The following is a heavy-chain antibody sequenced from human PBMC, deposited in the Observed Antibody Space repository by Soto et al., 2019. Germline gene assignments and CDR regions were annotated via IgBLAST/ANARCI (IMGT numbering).Heavy chain of an antibody. CDR2: IHYSGST. J-gene: IGHJ6*02. V-gene: IGHV4-59*01. CDR1: GVSISSNY. D-gene: IGHD3-3*01. CDR3: ERSYTNKIFGVVPSRGLDV. Sequence: PSETLSLTCIVSGVSISSNYWSWIRQPPGQGLEWIGYIHYSGSTNFNPSLKNRVVMSVDTSKNQFSLRLSSVTAADTAVYYCERSYTNKIFGVVPSRGLDVWGQGATVTVSS.